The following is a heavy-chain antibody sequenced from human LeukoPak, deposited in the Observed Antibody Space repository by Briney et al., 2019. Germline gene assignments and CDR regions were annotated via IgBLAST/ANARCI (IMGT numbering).Heavy chain of an antibody. D-gene: IGHD6-13*01. J-gene: IGHJ5*02. V-gene: IGHV4-34*01. CDR1: GGSFSGYY. CDR3: ARGQRFSSSCFDP. Sequence: KPSETLSLTCAVYGGSFSGYYWSWIRQPPGKGLEWIGEINHSGSTNYNPSLKSRVTISVDTSKNQFSLKLSSVTAADTAVYYCARGQRFSSSCFDPWGQGTLDTVSS. CDR2: INHSGST.